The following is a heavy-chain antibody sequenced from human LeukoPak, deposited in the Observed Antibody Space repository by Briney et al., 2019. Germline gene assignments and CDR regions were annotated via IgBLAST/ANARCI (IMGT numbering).Heavy chain of an antibody. CDR2: IIPISATP. CDR1: GGTFTYHA. D-gene: IGHD1-26*01. J-gene: IGHJ6*03. Sequence: SVKVSCKASGGTFTYHALSWVRQAPGQGLEWMGGIIPISATPDYPQKFQGRVTITADESTSTAYMELSSLRSEDTAVYYCARGPQVGATHYFYYYMGVWGKGTTVTVSS. V-gene: IGHV1-69*13. CDR3: ARGPQVGATHYFYYYMGV.